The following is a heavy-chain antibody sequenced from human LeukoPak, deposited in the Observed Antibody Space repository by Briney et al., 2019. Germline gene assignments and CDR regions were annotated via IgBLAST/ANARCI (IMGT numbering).Heavy chain of an antibody. CDR3: ARDNSVGDVAWWFDP. CDR2: INPSGSST. D-gene: IGHD1-26*01. Sequence: ASVKVSCKASGYSFTSHYMHWVRQAPGQGLEWLGLINPSGSSTLYAQKFQGRVTMTRDMSTTTDYMELSSLRSEDTAFYYCARDNSVGDVAWWFDPWGQGTLVTVSS. V-gene: IGHV1-46*01. CDR1: GYSFTSHY. J-gene: IGHJ5*02.